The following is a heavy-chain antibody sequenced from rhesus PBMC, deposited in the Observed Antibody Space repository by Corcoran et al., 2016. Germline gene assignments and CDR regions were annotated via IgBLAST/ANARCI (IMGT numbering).Heavy chain of an antibody. CDR3: ASKFGGYSFDY. J-gene: IGHJ4*01. D-gene: IGHD5-24*01. CDR2: ISYDKRKK. CDR1: GFTFRSYG. V-gene: IGHV3-54*02. Sequence: EVQLVESGGGLVQPGGSLRFSCAASGFTFRSYGMHWFRQAPGKGLEWVAVISYDKRKKYDADSVTDRFTISRYNSKNMIYLQMNNLKLEDTTVYYCASKFGGYSFDYWGQGVLVTVSS.